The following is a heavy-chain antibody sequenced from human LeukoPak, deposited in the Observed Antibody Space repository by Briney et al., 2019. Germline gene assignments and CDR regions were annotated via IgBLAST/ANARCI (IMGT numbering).Heavy chain of an antibody. D-gene: IGHD4-23*01. J-gene: IGHJ2*01. Sequence: EASVKVSCKASGYTFTSYYMHWVRQAPGQGLEWMGIINPSGGSTSYAQKFQGRVTMTRDMSTSTVYMELSSLRSEDTAVYYCARTIYGGNLPYWYFDLWGSGTLVTVSS. CDR1: GYTFTSYY. CDR3: ARTIYGGNLPYWYFDL. V-gene: IGHV1-46*01. CDR2: INPSGGST.